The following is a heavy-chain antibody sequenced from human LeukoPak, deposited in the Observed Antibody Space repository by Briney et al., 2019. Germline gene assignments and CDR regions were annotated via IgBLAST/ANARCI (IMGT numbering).Heavy chain of an antibody. CDR2: IRSNGETT. D-gene: IGHD1-1*01. CDR1: GFTFSSIA. CDR3: AKGQELDDGVFDS. J-gene: IGHJ4*02. Sequence: PGGSLRLSCAASGFTFSSIAMTWVRQGPGKGLEWVSTIRSNGETTYNADSVKGRFTISRDNSKKTLYLQLNSLRVEDTAIYYCAKGQELDDGVFDSWGQGTLVTVSS. V-gene: IGHV3-23*01.